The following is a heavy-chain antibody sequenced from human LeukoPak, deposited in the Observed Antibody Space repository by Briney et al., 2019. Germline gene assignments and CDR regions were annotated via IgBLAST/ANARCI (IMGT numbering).Heavy chain of an antibody. Sequence: GGSLRLSCAASGFTFSSYGMHWVRQAPGKGLEWVAVICYDGSNRYYADSVKGRFTISRDNSKNTLYLQMNSLRAEDTAVYYCARDKDCSGTSCYPWFDPWGQGTLVTVSS. J-gene: IGHJ5*02. V-gene: IGHV3-33*01. CDR3: ARDKDCSGTSCYPWFDP. D-gene: IGHD2-2*01. CDR1: GFTFSSYG. CDR2: ICYDGSNR.